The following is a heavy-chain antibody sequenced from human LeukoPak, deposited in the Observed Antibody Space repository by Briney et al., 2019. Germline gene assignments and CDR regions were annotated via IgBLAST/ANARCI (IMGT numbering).Heavy chain of an antibody. Sequence: ASVKVSCKASGYTFTSYDINWVRQATGQGLEWMGWINPNSGGTNYAQKFQGRVTMTRDTSISTAYMELSRLRSDDTAVYYCASPLAYCGGDCLPNFLDYWGQGTLVTVSS. D-gene: IGHD2-21*02. CDR1: GYTFTSYD. CDR2: INPNSGGT. J-gene: IGHJ4*02. V-gene: IGHV1-2*02. CDR3: ASPLAYCGGDCLPNFLDY.